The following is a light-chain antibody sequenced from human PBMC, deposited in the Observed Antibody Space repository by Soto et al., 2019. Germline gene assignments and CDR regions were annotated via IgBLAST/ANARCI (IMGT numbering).Light chain of an antibody. CDR3: QQYGSSPLT. CDR1: QTVTSSS. J-gene: IGKJ4*01. CDR2: DAS. Sequence: EIVLTQSPGTLSLSPGERATLSCRASQTVTSSSLAWYQQKPDQAPRLLIYDASSRATGIPDRFSGSGSGTDFTLTISRLDPEDFAVYYCQQYGSSPLTFGGGTKVEIK. V-gene: IGKV3-20*01.